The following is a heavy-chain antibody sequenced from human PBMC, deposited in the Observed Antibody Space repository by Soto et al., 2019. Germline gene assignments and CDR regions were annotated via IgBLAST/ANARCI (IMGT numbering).Heavy chain of an antibody. CDR3: ARALLYATTYFDY. V-gene: IGHV1-69*06. J-gene: IGHJ4*02. CDR1: GDTFTTNS. Sequence: QVQLVQSGAEVKKPGSSVKVSCKDSGDTFTTNSLNWVRQAPGQGLEWMGGIIPVVGTTKYAQKYQDRVTITGDKSTNTAYMELSSLRSDDTAVYYCARALLYATTYFDYWGQGTPVTVSS. CDR2: IIPVVGTT. D-gene: IGHD2-8*01.